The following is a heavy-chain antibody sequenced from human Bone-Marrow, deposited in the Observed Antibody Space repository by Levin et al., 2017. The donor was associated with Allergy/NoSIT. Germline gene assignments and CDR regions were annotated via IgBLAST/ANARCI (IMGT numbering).Heavy chain of an antibody. D-gene: IGHD3-10*01. CDR3: ARQVWFGELSAYFDH. V-gene: IGHV5-51*01. J-gene: IGHJ4*02. CDR1: GYSFTNYW. Sequence: AASVKVSCKSSGYSFTNYWIGWVRQMPGKGLEWMGIIYPGDSDTRYSPSFQGQVTISADRSISTAYLQWSSLKASDTAMYYCARQVWFGELSAYFDHWGQGTLVTVSS. CDR2: IYPGDSDT.